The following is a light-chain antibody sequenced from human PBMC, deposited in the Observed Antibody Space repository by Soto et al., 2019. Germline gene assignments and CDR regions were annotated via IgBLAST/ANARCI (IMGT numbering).Light chain of an antibody. V-gene: IGKV3-20*01. CDR1: QSVDRY. CDR2: GAS. Sequence: EIVLTQSPVTLSLSPGERATLSRRASQSVDRYLAWYQQKPGQAPRLLIYGASTRATGIPDRFSGGGSGTDFTLTISRLEPEDFAVYYCQQYGVSPRTFGQGTKVDIK. CDR3: QQYGVSPRT. J-gene: IGKJ1*01.